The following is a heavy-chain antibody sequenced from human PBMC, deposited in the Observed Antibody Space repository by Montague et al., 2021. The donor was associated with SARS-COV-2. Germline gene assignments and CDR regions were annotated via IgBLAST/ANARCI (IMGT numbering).Heavy chain of an antibody. J-gene: IGHJ3*02. CDR3: AGSPPGIAAAGTVAAFDI. CDR2: IYYSGST. CDR1: GGSISSSSYY. V-gene: IGHV4-39*01. D-gene: IGHD6-13*01. Sequence: SETLSLTCTVSGGSISSSSYYWGWIRQPPGKGLEWIGSIYYSGSTYYNPSLKSRVTISVDTSKNQFSLKLSFVTAADTAVYYCAGSPPGIAAAGTVAAFDIWGQGTMVTVSS.